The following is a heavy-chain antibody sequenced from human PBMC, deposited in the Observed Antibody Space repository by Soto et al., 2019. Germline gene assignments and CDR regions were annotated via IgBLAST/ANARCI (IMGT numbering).Heavy chain of an antibody. CDR3: ANRGGANAGMYYFES. D-gene: IGHD6-13*01. CDR2: IYWHDYE. J-gene: IGHJ4*02. CDR1: LVSLITTAVG. V-gene: IGHV2-5*01. Sequence: SVPTLVNPTHTLTLTYTFSLVSLITTAVGVSWIRQPPGKALEWLALIYWHDYERYSPSLKSRLTITKDTSKNQVVLTMTHMEPLDTAPYSCANRGGANAGMYYFESSGQGPLV.